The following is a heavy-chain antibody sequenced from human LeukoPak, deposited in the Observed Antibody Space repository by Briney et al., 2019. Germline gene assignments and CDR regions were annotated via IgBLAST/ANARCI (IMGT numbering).Heavy chain of an antibody. CDR3: ARVWRQVGSRWFDS. D-gene: IGHD5-18*01. CDR1: SQPISPNY. Sequence: GGSLRLSCAASSQPISPNYMGCVRQAPGKGLDWVSVMTTGGSAYYADSVKGRFTISRHNSNNTLHLQIPALEQPDTPVSYCARVWRQVGSRWFDSWGQGTLVTASS. V-gene: IGHV3-53*04. J-gene: IGHJ5*01. CDR2: MTTGGSA.